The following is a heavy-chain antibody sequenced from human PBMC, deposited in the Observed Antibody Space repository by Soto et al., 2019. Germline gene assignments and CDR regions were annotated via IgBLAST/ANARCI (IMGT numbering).Heavy chain of an antibody. Sequence: SVKVSCKASGGTFSNDSFSWVRQAPGQGLEWMGEIIPMFDTPIYAQKFQDRVTITADESTSTAYMQLSSLRSGDTAVYYCARSGGLDRDFNYWGQGSLVTVSS. CDR1: GGTFSNDS. J-gene: IGHJ4*02. D-gene: IGHD2-15*01. CDR3: ARSGGLDRDFNY. V-gene: IGHV1-69*13. CDR2: IIPMFDTP.